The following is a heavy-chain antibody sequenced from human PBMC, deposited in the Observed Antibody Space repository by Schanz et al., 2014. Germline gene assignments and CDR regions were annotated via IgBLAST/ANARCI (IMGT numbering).Heavy chain of an antibody. D-gene: IGHD4-17*01. V-gene: IGHV1-18*01. CDR3: ATLDYADSVS. CDR2: INGYNGHT. J-gene: IGHJ5*02. Sequence: QVQLVQSGAEVKKPGASVKVSCKASGYTFTSYGISWVRQAPGQGLEWMGWINGYNGHTLYAQKFQGRVTMTTDTSTSTSYMELRSLRSDDTAVYYCATLDYADSVSWGQGTLVTVSS. CDR1: GYTFTSYG.